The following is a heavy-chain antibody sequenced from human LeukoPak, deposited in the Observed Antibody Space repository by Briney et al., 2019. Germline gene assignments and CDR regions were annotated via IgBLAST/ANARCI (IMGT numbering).Heavy chain of an antibody. CDR2: IYSGGST. CDR3: ARGGYYDSSGYYGPFDY. V-gene: IGHV3-53*05. D-gene: IGHD3-22*01. Sequence: GGSLRLSCAASGFTVSSNYMSWVRQAPGKGLEWVSVIYSGGSTYYADSVKGRFTISRDNSKNTLYLQMNSLRSEDTAVYYCARGGYYDSSGYYGPFDYWGQGTLVTVSS. CDR1: GFTVSSNY. J-gene: IGHJ4*02.